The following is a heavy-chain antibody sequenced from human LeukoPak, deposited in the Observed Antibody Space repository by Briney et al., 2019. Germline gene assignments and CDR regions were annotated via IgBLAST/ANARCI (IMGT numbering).Heavy chain of an antibody. Sequence: PGGSLRLSCATSGFTFSDYYMSWIRQAPGKGLEWLSYISGSGSDINYADSLKGRFTISRDNAKNSLYLQMNSLRAEDTAVYYCATGGGPGWFGELFRGYFFDYWGQGTLVTVSS. CDR3: ATGGGPGWFGELFRGYFFDY. D-gene: IGHD3-10*01. CDR2: ISGSGSDI. J-gene: IGHJ4*02. V-gene: IGHV3-11*06. CDR1: GFTFSDYY.